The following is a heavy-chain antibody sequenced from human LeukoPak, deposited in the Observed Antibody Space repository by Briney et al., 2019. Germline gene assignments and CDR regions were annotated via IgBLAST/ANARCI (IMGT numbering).Heavy chain of an antibody. D-gene: IGHD2-15*01. J-gene: IGHJ4*02. CDR3: ARDPLYCSGGSCYSEGFDY. Sequence: GGSLRLSCAASGFTFSSYEMHWVRQAPGKGLEWVSYISSSGTTIYYADSVRGRFTISRDNAKNSLYLQVNSLRAEDKAVYYCARDPLYCSGGSCYSEGFDYWGQGTLVTVSS. CDR2: ISSSGTTI. CDR1: GFTFSSYE. V-gene: IGHV3-48*03.